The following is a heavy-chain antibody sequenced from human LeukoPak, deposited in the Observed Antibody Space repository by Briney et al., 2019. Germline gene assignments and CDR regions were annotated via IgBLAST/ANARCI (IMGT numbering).Heavy chain of an antibody. CDR3: ARELSDQIYYYYGMDV. V-gene: IGHV3-66*01. Sequence: GGSLRLSCAASGFTVSSNYMSWVRQAPGKGLEWVSLIYSGGSTYYADSVKGRFTISRDNSKNTLYLQMNSLRAEDTAVYYCARELSDQIYYYYGMDVWGQGTTVTVSS. D-gene: IGHD2-2*01. J-gene: IGHJ6*02. CDR2: IYSGGST. CDR1: GFTVSSNY.